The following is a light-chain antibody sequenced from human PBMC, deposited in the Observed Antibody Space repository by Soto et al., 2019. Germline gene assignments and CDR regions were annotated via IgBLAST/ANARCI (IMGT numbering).Light chain of an antibody. CDR2: DVS. CDR3: SSYTSSSLYV. Sequence: QSVLTQPASVSGSPGQSITISCIGTSSDVGGYSYVSWYQQLPGKAPKLMIYDVSDRPSGVSNRFSGSKSGNTASPTISGLQAEDEADYYCSSYTSSSLYVFGTGTKVTVL. CDR1: SSDVGGYSY. V-gene: IGLV2-14*01. J-gene: IGLJ1*01.